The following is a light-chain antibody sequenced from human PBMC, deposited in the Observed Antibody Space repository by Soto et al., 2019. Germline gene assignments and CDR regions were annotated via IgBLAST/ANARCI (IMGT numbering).Light chain of an antibody. CDR3: QQYYDWPWT. CDR2: DAS. J-gene: IGKJ1*01. Sequence: EIVLTQSPGTLSLSPGERATLSCRASQSVSTTYLAWYQQKAGQAPRLLIYDASNRASGIPPRFSGSGSGTDLTLTISSLQSEDFAVYYCQQYYDWPWTFGQGTKVDIK. CDR1: QSVSTTY. V-gene: IGKV3D-20*02.